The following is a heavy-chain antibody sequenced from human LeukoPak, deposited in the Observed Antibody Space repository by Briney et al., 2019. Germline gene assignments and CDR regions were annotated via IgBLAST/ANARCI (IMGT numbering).Heavy chain of an antibody. Sequence: PSETLSLTCAVYGGSFSGYYWSWIRQPPGKGLEWIGEINHSGSTNYNPSLKSRVTISVDTSKNQFSLKLNSVTAADTAVYYCARRLGRKFGERFYYYHYMDVWGKGTTVTISS. D-gene: IGHD3-10*01. J-gene: IGHJ6*03. V-gene: IGHV4-34*01. CDR1: GGSFSGYY. CDR3: ARRLGRKFGERFYYYHYMDV. CDR2: INHSGST.